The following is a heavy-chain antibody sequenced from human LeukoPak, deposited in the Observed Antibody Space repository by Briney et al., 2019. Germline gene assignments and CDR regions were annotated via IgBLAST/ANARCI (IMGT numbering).Heavy chain of an antibody. V-gene: IGHV4-4*07. CDR2: IYTRENT. J-gene: IGHJ4*02. CDR3: ARRGDYSSGPRKNHFDY. CDR1: GGSTTSYY. Sequence: PETLSLTPTLSGGSTTSYYLSCVPQPAGKGLECIGRIYTRENTNDNPSLNSRVTMSVDTPKNQFPLKPSSVTAADTAVYYCARRGDYSSGPRKNHFDYWGQGTLITVSS. D-gene: IGHD6-19*01.